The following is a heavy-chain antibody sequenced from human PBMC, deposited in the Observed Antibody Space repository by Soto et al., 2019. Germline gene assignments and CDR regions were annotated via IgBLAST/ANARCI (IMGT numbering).Heavy chain of an antibody. V-gene: IGHV4-38-2*01. CDR1: GYSISTGFN. CDR2: IYYSGST. D-gene: IGHD3-3*01. Sequence: SETLSLTCAVSGYSISTGFNWAWIRQPPGKGLEWIGSIYYSGSTYYNPSLKSRVTISVDTSKNQFSLKLSSVTAADTAVYYCARHSTPAYYDFWSGYLEYFQHWGQGTLVTVSS. CDR3: ARHSTPAYYDFWSGYLEYFQH. J-gene: IGHJ1*01.